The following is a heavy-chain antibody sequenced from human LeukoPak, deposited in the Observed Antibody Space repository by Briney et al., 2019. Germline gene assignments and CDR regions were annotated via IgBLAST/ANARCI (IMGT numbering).Heavy chain of an antibody. CDR3: VRDRAVSPFPPDAFDM. CDR2: INVDGSST. D-gene: IGHD4-17*01. J-gene: IGHJ3*02. V-gene: IGHV3-74*01. Sequence: GGSLRLPCAASGFTFSNYWVLCAPEAPGKGLVGVSRINVDGSSTKYADSVKGRFTISRDNSKISRYLQMNSLRAEDTAVYYCVRDRAVSPFPPDAFDMWGQGTMVTVAS. CDR1: GFTFSNYW.